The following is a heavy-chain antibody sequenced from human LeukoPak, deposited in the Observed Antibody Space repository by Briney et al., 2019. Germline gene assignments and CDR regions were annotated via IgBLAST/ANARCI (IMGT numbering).Heavy chain of an antibody. CDR1: GGSISSGNYY. CDR2: IYYNGST. Sequence: PSQTPSLTCSVSGGSISSGNYYWSWIRQPPGKGLEWIGNIYYNGSTFYNPSLKSRLTTSVDTSKNQFSLKLSSVTAADTAVYYCARAGWTSGWDSYSYGMDVWGQGTTVTVSS. D-gene: IGHD6-19*01. CDR3: ARAGWTSGWDSYSYGMDV. J-gene: IGHJ6*02. V-gene: IGHV4-30-4*01.